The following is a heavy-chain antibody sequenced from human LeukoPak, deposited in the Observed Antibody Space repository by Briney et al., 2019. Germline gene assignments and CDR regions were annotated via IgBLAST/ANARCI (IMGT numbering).Heavy chain of an antibody. CDR2: ISSSDSTI. Sequence: GGSLRLSCAGSGFTFSDYYMSWIRQAPGKGLEWVSYISSSDSTIKYTDSVKGRFTISRDNAKNSLFLQMHSLRADDTAVYHCARADCSSTSCYELDYWGQGTLVTVSS. J-gene: IGHJ4*02. CDR3: ARADCSSTSCYELDY. D-gene: IGHD2-2*01. CDR1: GFTFSDYY. V-gene: IGHV3-11*04.